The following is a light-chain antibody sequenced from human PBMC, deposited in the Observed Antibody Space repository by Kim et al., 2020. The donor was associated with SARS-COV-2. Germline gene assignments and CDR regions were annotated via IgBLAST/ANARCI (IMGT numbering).Light chain of an antibody. V-gene: IGLV3-25*03. Sequence: SYELTQPPSVSVSPGQTARITCSGDALPDQYAYWYQQKPGQAPVMVMSTDSERPSGIPERFSGSSSGTTVTLTIIGVQTEDEADYYCQSADSSGTYWVFGGGTQLTVL. J-gene: IGLJ3*02. CDR1: ALPDQY. CDR3: QSADSSGTYWV. CDR2: TDS.